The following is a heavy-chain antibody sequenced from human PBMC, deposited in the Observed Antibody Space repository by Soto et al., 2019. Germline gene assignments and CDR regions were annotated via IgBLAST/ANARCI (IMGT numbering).Heavy chain of an antibody. V-gene: IGHV1-69*13. D-gene: IGHD2-2*01. CDR3: ARLRVVPAAVTMADYYYGMDV. CDR1: GATFSSYD. CDR2: IIPIFGTA. J-gene: IGHJ6*02. Sequence: GASVKVSCKASGATFSSYDISWVRQDPGQGLEWMGGIIPIFGTANYAQKFQGRVTITADESTSTAYMELSSLRSEDTAVYYCARLRVVPAAVTMADYYYGMDVWGQGTKVTVSS.